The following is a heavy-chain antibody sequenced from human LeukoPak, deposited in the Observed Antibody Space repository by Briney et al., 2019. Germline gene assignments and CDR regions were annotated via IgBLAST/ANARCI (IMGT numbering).Heavy chain of an antibody. CDR3: ARDRGDSGYYYYYMDV. CDR1: GFTFSSYS. CDR2: ISSSSSYI. Sequence: PGGSLRLSCAASGFTFSSYSMNWVRQAPGKGLEWVSSISSSSSYIYYADSVKGRFTISRDNAKNSLYLQMNSLRDEDTAVYYCARDRGDSGYYYYYMDVWGKGTTVTVFS. J-gene: IGHJ6*03. V-gene: IGHV3-21*01. D-gene: IGHD4-17*01.